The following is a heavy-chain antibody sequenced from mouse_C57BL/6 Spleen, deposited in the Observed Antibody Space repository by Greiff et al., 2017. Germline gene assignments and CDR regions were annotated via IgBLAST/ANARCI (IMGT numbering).Heavy chain of an antibody. D-gene: IGHD1-1*01. CDR1: GFTFSSYA. V-gene: IGHV5-4*01. CDR3: AIGRRYRDYGEFYFGC. Sequence: EVLLVESGGGLVKPGGSLKLSCAASGFTFSSYAMSWVRQTPEKRLEWVATISDGGGCTYYPDNVKGRFTISRDNAKNTLYLQMSDLKSEDTAMYYCAIGRRYRDYGEFYFGCWGQGTTLTVSS. CDR2: ISDGGGCT. J-gene: IGHJ2*01.